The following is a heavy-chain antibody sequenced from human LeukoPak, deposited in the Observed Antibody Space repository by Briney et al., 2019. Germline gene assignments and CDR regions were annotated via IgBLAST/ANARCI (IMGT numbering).Heavy chain of an antibody. V-gene: IGHV4-59*01. Sequence: PSETLSPTFTVSGGSISSYYWSWIRQPPGKGLEWIGYIYYSGSTNYNPSLKSRVTISVDTSKNQFSLKLSSVTAADTAVYYCARGRYGWLPFDYWGQGTLVTVSS. CDR1: GGSISSYY. D-gene: IGHD3-16*01. CDR2: IYYSGST. CDR3: ARGRYGWLPFDY. J-gene: IGHJ4*02.